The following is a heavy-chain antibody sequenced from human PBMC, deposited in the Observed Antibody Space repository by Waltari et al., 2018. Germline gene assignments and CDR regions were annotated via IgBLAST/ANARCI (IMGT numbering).Heavy chain of an antibody. CDR3: ATVMITFGGVIVKGRWFDP. V-gene: IGHV1-69-2*01. D-gene: IGHD3-16*02. J-gene: IGHJ5*02. Sequence: EVQLVQSGAEVKKPGATVKISCKASGYTFTDYYMHWVQQAPGKGLEWMGRVDPEDGETIYEGKFQGRVTITAETSTDTAYMELSSLRSEDTAVYYCATVMITFGGVIVKGRWFDPWGQGTLVTVSS. CDR2: VDPEDGET. CDR1: GYTFTDYY.